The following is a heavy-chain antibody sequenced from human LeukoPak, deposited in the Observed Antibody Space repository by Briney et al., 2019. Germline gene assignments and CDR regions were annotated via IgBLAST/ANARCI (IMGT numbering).Heavy chain of an antibody. CDR2: INPNSGGT. J-gene: IGHJ5*02. CDR1: GYTFTGYY. Sequence: ASVKVSCKASGYTFTGYYMHWVRQAPGQGLEWMGWINPNSGGTNYAQEFQGRVTMTRDTSINTAYMELSSLRSDDTAVYYCARGHDSSGYYPNWFDPWGQGTLVTVSS. D-gene: IGHD3-22*01. V-gene: IGHV1-2*02. CDR3: ARGHDSSGYYPNWFDP.